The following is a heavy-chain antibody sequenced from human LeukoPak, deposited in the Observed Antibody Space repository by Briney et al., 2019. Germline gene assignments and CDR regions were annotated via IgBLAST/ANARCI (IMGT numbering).Heavy chain of an antibody. Sequence: GGSLRLSCAASGFTFSTYNMNWVRQAPGKGLEWVSSISSSTSYIYYADSVKGRFTISRDNAKNSLYLQMNSLRAEDTAVYYCATKNSGSHDYWGQGTLVTVSS. CDR2: ISSSTSYI. CDR1: GFTFSTYN. V-gene: IGHV3-21*01. D-gene: IGHD1-26*01. CDR3: ATKNSGSHDY. J-gene: IGHJ4*02.